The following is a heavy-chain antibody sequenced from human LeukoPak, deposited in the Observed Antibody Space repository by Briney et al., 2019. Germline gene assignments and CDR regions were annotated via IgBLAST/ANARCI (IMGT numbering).Heavy chain of an antibody. Sequence: SETLSLTCTVSGGSISSSSYYWGWIRQPPGKGLEWIGSIYYSGSTYYNPSLKSRVTISVDTSENQFSLKLSSVTAADTAVYYCARDRGSGAYAFDIWGQGTMVTVSS. D-gene: IGHD2-15*01. CDR2: IYYSGST. CDR1: GGSISSSSYY. V-gene: IGHV4-39*07. CDR3: ARDRGSGAYAFDI. J-gene: IGHJ3*02.